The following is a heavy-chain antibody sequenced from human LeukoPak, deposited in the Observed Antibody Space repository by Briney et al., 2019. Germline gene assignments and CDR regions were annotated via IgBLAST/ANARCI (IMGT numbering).Heavy chain of an antibody. CDR1: GGTFSSYA. CDR2: IIPILGIA. CDR3: ARAAATTGKTENAFEI. D-gene: IGHD1-1*01. V-gene: IGHV1-69*04. J-gene: IGHJ3*02. Sequence: SVKVSCKASGGTFSSYAISWVRQAPGQGLEWMGRIIPILGIANYAQKFQGRVTITADKSTSTAYMELSSLRSEDTAVYYCARAAATTGKTENAFEIWGQGTMVTVAS.